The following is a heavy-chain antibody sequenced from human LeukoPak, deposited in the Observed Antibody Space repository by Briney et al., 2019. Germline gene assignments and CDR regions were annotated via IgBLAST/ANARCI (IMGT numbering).Heavy chain of an antibody. Sequence: PGGSLRLSCAASGFTFSSSWMHWVRQAPGKGLVWVSRINSDGSRTSYADSVRGRFTISRDNSKNTLYLQMNSLRAEDTAVYYCAELGITMIGGVWGKGTTVTISS. J-gene: IGHJ6*04. CDR3: AELGITMIGGV. CDR1: GFTFSSSW. V-gene: IGHV3-74*01. D-gene: IGHD3-10*02. CDR2: INSDGSRT.